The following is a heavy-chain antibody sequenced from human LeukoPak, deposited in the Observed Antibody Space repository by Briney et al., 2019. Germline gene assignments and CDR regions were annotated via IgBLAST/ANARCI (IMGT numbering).Heavy chain of an antibody. D-gene: IGHD2-15*01. J-gene: IGHJ6*02. Sequence: PGVSLRLSCAPSVFTFSTYDMHWVRQATGNGLEWVSGINAAGDTYSTGSVKGRFTISREDAKNSFYLQMNSLRVGDTAVYYCARGDCSGGSCSSMDVWGQGTTVTVSS. CDR3: ARGDCSGGSCSSMDV. CDR1: VFTFSTYD. CDR2: INAAGDT. V-gene: IGHV3-13*04.